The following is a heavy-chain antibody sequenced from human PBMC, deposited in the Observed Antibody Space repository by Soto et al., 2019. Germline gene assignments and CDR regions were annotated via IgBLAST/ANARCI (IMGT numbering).Heavy chain of an antibody. CDR3: AKAGRGHSYSYYYDC. Sequence: GWSLILSCAASGFTFTSYAMTWVRQAPGKGLEWLSTISGRGASTYDTDSVKGRFTISRDNSKNMLYLQLNSLRAEDTAVYYCAKAGRGHSYSYYYDCWGQGTLVTVSS. V-gene: IGHV3-23*01. CDR2: ISGRGAST. D-gene: IGHD5-18*01. J-gene: IGHJ4*02. CDR1: GFTFTSYA.